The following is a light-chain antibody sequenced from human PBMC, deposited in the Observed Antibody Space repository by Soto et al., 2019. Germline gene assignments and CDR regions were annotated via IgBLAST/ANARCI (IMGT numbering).Light chain of an antibody. V-gene: IGKV1-12*01. CDR1: QDIRSR. CDR3: QQANILPPF. J-gene: IGKJ4*01. Sequence: IEMTQSPSSVSASVGDRVTITCRASQDIRSRLAWYQHKPGKAPNLLIDSATTLQSGVPYRFSGSGSGTYFTLTISSLQPEDFATYYCQQANILPPFFGGGTRVEI. CDR2: SAT.